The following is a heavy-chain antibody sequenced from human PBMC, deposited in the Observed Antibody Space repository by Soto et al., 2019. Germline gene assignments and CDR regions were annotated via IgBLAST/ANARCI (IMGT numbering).Heavy chain of an antibody. J-gene: IGHJ4*02. CDR3: ARANWYSEY. CDR2: VYYTGST. V-gene: IGHV4-61*01. D-gene: IGHD7-27*01. Sequence: PSETLSLTCSVSDDSINSDKYYWGWIRQPPGKGLEWIGYVYYTGSTNYNPSLKSRVTMSVDTSKNQFSLNLTSLTAADTAIYYCARANWYSEYWGQGTLVTVSS. CDR1: DDSINSDKYY.